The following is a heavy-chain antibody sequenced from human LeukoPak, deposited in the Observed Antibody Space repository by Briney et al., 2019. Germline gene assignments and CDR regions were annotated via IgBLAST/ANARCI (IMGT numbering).Heavy chain of an antibody. J-gene: IGHJ4*02. CDR3: ARGPLYSSGRSTLSIDY. CDR2: INTGNGDT. Sequence: ASVTISFKASGYIFTSYAMHWVRQAPGQRLEWMGWINTGNGDTKYSREFQARVTITRDTSANTAYMELSSLRSEDIALYYCARGPLYSSGRSTLSIDYWGQGTLVTVSS. CDR1: GYIFTSYA. D-gene: IGHD6-19*01. V-gene: IGHV1-3*03.